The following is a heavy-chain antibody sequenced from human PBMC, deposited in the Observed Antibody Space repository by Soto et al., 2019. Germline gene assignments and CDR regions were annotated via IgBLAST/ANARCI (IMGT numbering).Heavy chain of an antibody. CDR2: ISGSGGST. D-gene: IGHD3-10*01. V-gene: IGHV3-23*01. CDR3: AKEGWFGELFYYYGMDV. J-gene: IGHJ6*02. Sequence: PGGSLRLSCAASGFTFSSYAMSWVRQAPGKGLEWVSAISGSGGSTYYADSVKGRFTISRDNSKNTLCLQMNSLRAEDTAVYYCAKEGWFGELFYYYGMDVWGQGTTVTVSS. CDR1: GFTFSSYA.